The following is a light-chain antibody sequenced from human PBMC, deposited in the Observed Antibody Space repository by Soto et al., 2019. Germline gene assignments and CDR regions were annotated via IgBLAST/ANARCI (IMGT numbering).Light chain of an antibody. Sequence: QSVLTQPPSVSGAPGQRVTISCTGSSSNIGAGYDVHWYQQLPRTAPKLLIYGNSNRPSGVPDRFSGSKPGTSASLAITGLQAEDEADYYCQSYDSSLSGVVFGGGTKVTVL. CDR3: QSYDSSLSGVV. V-gene: IGLV1-40*01. CDR1: SSNIGAGYD. CDR2: GNS. J-gene: IGLJ2*01.